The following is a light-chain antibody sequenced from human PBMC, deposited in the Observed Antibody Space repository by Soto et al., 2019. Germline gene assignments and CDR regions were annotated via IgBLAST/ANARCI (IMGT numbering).Light chain of an antibody. J-gene: IGLJ1*01. CDR2: DVS. CDR1: SSDVGRYNY. CDR3: SSFPRSSTFV. V-gene: IGLV2-14*03. Sequence: QSALAQPASVSGSRGQSITISCTGTSSDVGRYNYVSWFQQHPGKVPKLIIYDVSNWPSGVSDRFSGSKSGNTASLTISGLHPEDEADYYCSSFPRSSTFVFGTGTKLTVL.